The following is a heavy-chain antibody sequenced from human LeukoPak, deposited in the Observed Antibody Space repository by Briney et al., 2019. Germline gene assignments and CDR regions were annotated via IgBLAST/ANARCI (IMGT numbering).Heavy chain of an antibody. V-gene: IGHV4-38-2*01. D-gene: IGHD5-18*01. CDR2: INHSGST. J-gene: IGHJ4*02. CDR3: ARAGWSTAMVPYGALDY. Sequence: PSETLSLTCAVSVYSINSDYYWGWIRQSPYKGLEWIGSINHSGSTYYNPSLKSRVTILVDTSKNQFSLKLSSVTAADTAVYYCARAGWSTAMVPYGALDYWGQGTLVTVSS. CDR1: VYSINSDYY.